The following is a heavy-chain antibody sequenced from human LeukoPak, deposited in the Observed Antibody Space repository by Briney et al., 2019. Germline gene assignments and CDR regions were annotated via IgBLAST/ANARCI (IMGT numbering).Heavy chain of an antibody. J-gene: IGHJ4*02. CDR1: GYTFTSYD. Sequence: GASVKVSCKASGYTFTSYDINWVRQATGQGLEWMGWMNPNSGNTGYAQKFQGRVTITTDESTSTAYMELSSLRSEDTAVYYCARGARIAVAGTVHWGQGTLVTVSS. D-gene: IGHD6-19*01. V-gene: IGHV1-8*01. CDR3: ARGARIAVAGTVH. CDR2: MNPNSGNT.